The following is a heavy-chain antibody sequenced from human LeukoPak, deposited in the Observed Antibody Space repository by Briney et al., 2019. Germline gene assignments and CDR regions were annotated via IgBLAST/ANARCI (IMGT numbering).Heavy chain of an antibody. Sequence: PSETLSLTCTVSGGSISVSSYYWSWIRQPPGKGLEWIGEINHSGSTKYNPSLKSRVTISVDTSKNQFSLKLSSVTAADTAVYYCARKKARRGNYYGSGSYYWFDPWGQGTLVTVSS. J-gene: IGHJ5*02. V-gene: IGHV4-39*07. D-gene: IGHD3-10*01. CDR1: GGSISVSSYY. CDR2: INHSGST. CDR3: ARKKARRGNYYGSGSYYWFDP.